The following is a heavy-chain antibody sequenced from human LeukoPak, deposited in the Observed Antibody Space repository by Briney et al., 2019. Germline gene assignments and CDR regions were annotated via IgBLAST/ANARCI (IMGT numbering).Heavy chain of an antibody. V-gene: IGHV3-23*01. D-gene: IGHD2-2*01. J-gene: IGHJ4*02. CDR3: AKDPYCSSTSCYLLDY. CDR2: ISGSGGST. Sequence: GGSLRLSCAASGFTFSSYAMSWVRQAPGKGLEWVSAISGSGGSTYYADSVKGRFTISRDNSKNTLYLQMNSLGAEDTAVYYCAKDPYCSSTSCYLLDYWGQGTLVTVSS. CDR1: GFTFSSYA.